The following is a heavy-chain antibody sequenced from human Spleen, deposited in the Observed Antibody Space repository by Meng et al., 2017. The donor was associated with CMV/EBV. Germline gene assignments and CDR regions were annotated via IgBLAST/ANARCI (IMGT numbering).Heavy chain of an antibody. CDR2: ISSSSSYI. CDR1: GFTFSIYS. Sequence: LSLTCAASGFTFSIYSMNWARQAPGKGLEWVSYISSSSSYIYYADSVKGRFTISRDNAKNSLYLQMNSLKAEDTSVYYCARDQWFGELSLWFDAFDIWGQGTMVTVSS. CDR3: ARDQWFGELSLWFDAFDI. D-gene: IGHD3-10*01. J-gene: IGHJ3*02. V-gene: IGHV3-21*01.